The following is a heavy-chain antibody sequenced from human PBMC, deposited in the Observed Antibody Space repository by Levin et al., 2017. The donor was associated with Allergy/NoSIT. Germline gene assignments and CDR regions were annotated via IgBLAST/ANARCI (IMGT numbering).Heavy chain of an antibody. D-gene: IGHD4/OR15-4a*01. Sequence: ASVKVSCRASGYTFTDYFIYWVRQAPGQGLELMGRINPNSGGTNFGQKFQGRVTMTRDSSISTAYMELSRLRSDDTAVYYCASVGANSPFDYWGQGTLVTVSS. V-gene: IGHV1-2*06. CDR1: GYTFTDYF. CDR2: INPNSGGT. J-gene: IGHJ4*02. CDR3: ASVGANSPFDY.